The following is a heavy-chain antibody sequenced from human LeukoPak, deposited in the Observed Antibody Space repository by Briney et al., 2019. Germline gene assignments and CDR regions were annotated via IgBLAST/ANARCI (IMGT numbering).Heavy chain of an antibody. V-gene: IGHV1-18*01. CDR3: ARDLVRSYYGSGSYYKGSYYYYYMDV. D-gene: IGHD3-10*01. CDR2: ISAYNGNT. Sequence: GASVKVSCKASGYTFTSYGISWVRQAPGQGLEWVGWISAYNGNTNYAQKLQGRVTMTTDTSTSTAYMELRSLRSDDTAVYYCARDLVRSYYGSGSYYKGSYYYYYMDVWGKGTTVTVSS. CDR1: GYTFTSYG. J-gene: IGHJ6*03.